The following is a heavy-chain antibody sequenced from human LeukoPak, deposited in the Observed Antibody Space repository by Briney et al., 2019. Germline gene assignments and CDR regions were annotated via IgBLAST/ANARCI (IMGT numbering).Heavy chain of an antibody. V-gene: IGHV1-24*01. CDR2: FDPEDGET. D-gene: IGHD6-6*01. Sequence: ASVKVSCKVSGYTLTELSMHWVRQAPGKGLEWMGGFDPEDGETIYAQKFQGRVTMTEDTSTDTAYMELSSLRSEDTAVYYCAASSIAAGRYYYYYMDVWGKGTTVTVSS. J-gene: IGHJ6*03. CDR3: AASSIAAGRYYYYYMDV. CDR1: GYTLTELS.